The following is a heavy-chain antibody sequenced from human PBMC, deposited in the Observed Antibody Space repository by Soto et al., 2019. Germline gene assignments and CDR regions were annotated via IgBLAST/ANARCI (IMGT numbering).Heavy chain of an antibody. CDR2: FSDGGSNT. J-gene: IGHJ4*02. CDR1: GFSFSSYA. Sequence: EVQLLESGGGLVQPGGSLRLSCAASGFSFSSYAMTWVRQAPGKGLECVSAFSDGGSNTYYTDSVKGRFTISSDNSKNTLFLQMNSLRAEDTAVYYCAILHSSSWYTGYYFDYWGQGTLVTVSS. V-gene: IGHV3-23*01. CDR3: AILHSSSWYTGYYFDY. D-gene: IGHD6-13*01.